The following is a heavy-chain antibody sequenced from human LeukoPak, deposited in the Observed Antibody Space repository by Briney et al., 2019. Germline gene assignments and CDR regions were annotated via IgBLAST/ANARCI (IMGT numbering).Heavy chain of an antibody. CDR1: GYTFTGYY. D-gene: IGHD6-19*01. Sequence: ASVKVSCKASGYTFTGYYLHLVRQAPGQGLEWMGWINPNSGGTNYAQKFQGRVTMTRDTSISTAYMELSRLRSDDTAVYYCARGGIAVAEGIDYWGQGTLVTVSS. CDR3: ARGGIAVAEGIDY. CDR2: INPNSGGT. V-gene: IGHV1-2*02. J-gene: IGHJ4*02.